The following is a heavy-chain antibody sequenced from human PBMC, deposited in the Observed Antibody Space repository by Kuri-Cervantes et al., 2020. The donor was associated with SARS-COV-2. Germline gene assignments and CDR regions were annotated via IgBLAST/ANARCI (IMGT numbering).Heavy chain of an antibody. CDR3: AREGLAVAGTVDY. Sequence: GESLKISCAASGFTFSSYAMHWVRQAPGKGLEWVAVISYDGSNKYYADSVKGRFTISRDNSKNTLYLQMNSLRADDTAVYYCAREGLAVAGTVDYWGQGTLVTVSS. V-gene: IGHV3-30*14. J-gene: IGHJ4*02. CDR2: ISYDGSNK. CDR1: GFTFSSYA. D-gene: IGHD6-19*01.